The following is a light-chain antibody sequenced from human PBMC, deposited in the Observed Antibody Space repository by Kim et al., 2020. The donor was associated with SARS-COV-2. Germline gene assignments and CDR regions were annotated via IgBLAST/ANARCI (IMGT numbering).Light chain of an antibody. CDR3: QQYDNWPLT. CDR2: GAS. J-gene: IGKJ4*01. V-gene: IGKV3-15*01. Sequence: VYPGERATHSCRASQSLSNNLAWYQQKPGQAPRLLIYGASTRATCIPARFSASESGTEFTLTISSLQSEDFAVYYCQQYDNWPLTFGGGTKVDIK. CDR1: QSLSNN.